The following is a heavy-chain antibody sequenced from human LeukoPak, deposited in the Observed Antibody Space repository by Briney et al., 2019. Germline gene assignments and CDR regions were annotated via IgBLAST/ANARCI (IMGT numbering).Heavy chain of an antibody. CDR1: GYTFTSYA. D-gene: IGHD3-22*01. Sequence: ASVKVSCKASGYTFTSYAMHWVRQAPGQRLEWMGWINAGNGNTKYSQKFQGRVTITRDTSASTAYMELSSLRSEDTAVYYCARDQVPTKYYYDSSGYYYYYYGMDVWGQGTTVTVSS. CDR2: INAGNGNT. V-gene: IGHV1-3*01. CDR3: ARDQVPTKYYYDSSGYYYYYYGMDV. J-gene: IGHJ6*02.